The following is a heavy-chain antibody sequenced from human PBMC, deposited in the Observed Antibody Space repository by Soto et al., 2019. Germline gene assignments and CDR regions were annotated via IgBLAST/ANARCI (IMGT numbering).Heavy chain of an antibody. CDR3: ARDVGQAFDY. J-gene: IGHJ4*02. D-gene: IGHD3-16*01. V-gene: IGHV4-4*02. Sequence: SETLSLTCAVSGGSISSSNWWSWVRQPPGKGLEWIGEIYHSGSTDYNPSLKSRVTISVGKSKNQFSLKLSSVTAADTAVYYCARDVGQAFDYWGQGTLVTVSS. CDR2: IYHSGST. CDR1: GGSISSSNW.